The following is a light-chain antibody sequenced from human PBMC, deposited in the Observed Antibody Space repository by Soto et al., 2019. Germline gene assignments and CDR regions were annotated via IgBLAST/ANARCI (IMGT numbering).Light chain of an antibody. CDR2: DDD. J-gene: IGLJ3*02. CDR3: GAWDGSLSTGV. V-gene: IGLV1-51*01. CDR1: SSNIGNHF. Sequence: QSVLTQPPSVSAAPGQKVTISCSGSSSNIGNHFVSWYQQVPGTAPTLLIYDDDKRPSGIPDRFSGSNSGTSATLGITGLQSGGEADYYCGAWDGSLSTGVFGGGTKLTVL.